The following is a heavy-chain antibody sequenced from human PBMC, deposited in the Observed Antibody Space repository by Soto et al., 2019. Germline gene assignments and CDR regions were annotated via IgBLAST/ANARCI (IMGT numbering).Heavy chain of an antibody. CDR2: IYYSGST. V-gene: IGHV4-31*03. J-gene: IGHJ4*02. CDR3: QSLPIWSAQYFDY. Sequence: QVQLQESGPGLVKPSQTLSLTCTVSGGAISSGGYYWSWIRQHPGKGLEWIGYIYYSGSTYYNPSLKSRVTISVDTSKNQFSLKLSSLTAADTAVYYCQSLPIWSAQYFDYWGQGTLVTVSS. CDR1: GGAISSGGYY. D-gene: IGHD3-3*01.